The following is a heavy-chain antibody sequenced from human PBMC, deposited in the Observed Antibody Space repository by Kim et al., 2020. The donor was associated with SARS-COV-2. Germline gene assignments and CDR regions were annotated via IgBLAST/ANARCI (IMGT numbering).Heavy chain of an antibody. CDR1: GGSISSYY. V-gene: IGHV4-59*01. CDR2: IYYSGST. Sequence: SETLSLTCTVSGGSISSYYWSWIRQPPGKGLEWIGYIYYSGSTNYNPSLKSRVTISVDTSKNQFSLKLSSVTAADTAVYYCARVNSMTTVVTRYFDYWGQGTLVTVSS. CDR3: ARVNSMTTVVTRYFDY. D-gene: IGHD4-17*01. J-gene: IGHJ4*02.